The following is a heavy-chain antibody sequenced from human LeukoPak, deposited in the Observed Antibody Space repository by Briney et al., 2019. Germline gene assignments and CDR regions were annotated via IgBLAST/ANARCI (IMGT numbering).Heavy chain of an antibody. D-gene: IGHD5-24*01. CDR3: ARWFEDGYNYFDY. V-gene: IGHV4-59*11. CDR2: IYYSGST. Sequence: SETLSLTCTVSGGSISSHYWSWIRQPPGKGLEWIGYIYYSGSTNYNPSLKSRVTISVDTSKNQFSLKLSSVTAADTAVYYCARWFEDGYNYFDYWGQGTLVTVSS. CDR1: GGSISSHY. J-gene: IGHJ4*02.